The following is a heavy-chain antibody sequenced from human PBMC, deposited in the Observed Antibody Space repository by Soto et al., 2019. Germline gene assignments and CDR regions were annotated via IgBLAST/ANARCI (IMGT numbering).Heavy chain of an antibody. D-gene: IGHD3-10*01. J-gene: IGHJ6*02. Sequence: GGSLRLSCAASGFTFDEFGMSWVRQVPGKGPEWVSSISGSGGSIYYADSVKGRFTISRDSSKNTLYLQMNSLRAEDTAVYYCAKVFKYYYGSGSYHYGMDVWGQGTTVTSP. CDR1: GFTFDEFG. CDR3: AKVFKYYYGSGSYHYGMDV. CDR2: ISGSGGSI. V-gene: IGHV3-23*01.